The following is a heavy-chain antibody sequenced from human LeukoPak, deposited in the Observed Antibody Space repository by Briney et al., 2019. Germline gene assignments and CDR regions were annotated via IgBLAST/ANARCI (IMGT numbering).Heavy chain of an antibody. Sequence: GESLKTSCKGSGYSFTSYWIGWVRQMPGKGLEWMGIIYPGDSDTRYSPSFQGQVTISADKSISTAYLQWSSLKASDTAMYYCARRVVDTAMVTDAFDIWGQGTMVTVSS. J-gene: IGHJ3*02. CDR1: GYSFTSYW. CDR2: IYPGDSDT. D-gene: IGHD5-18*01. CDR3: ARRVVDTAMVTDAFDI. V-gene: IGHV5-51*01.